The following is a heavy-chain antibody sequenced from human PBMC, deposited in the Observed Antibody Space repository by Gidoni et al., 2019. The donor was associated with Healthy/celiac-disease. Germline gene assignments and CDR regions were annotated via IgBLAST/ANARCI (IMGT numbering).Heavy chain of an antibody. Sequence: QVQLQESGPGLVKPSETLSLTCAVSGYSISSGYYWGWIRQPPGKGLEWIGSIYHSGSTYYNPSLKSRVTISVDTSKNQFSLKLSSVTAADTAVYYCAGAAGTFFDYWGQGTLVTVSS. J-gene: IGHJ4*02. CDR2: IYHSGST. CDR1: GYSISSGYY. V-gene: IGHV4-38-2*01. D-gene: IGHD6-13*01. CDR3: AGAAGTFFDY.